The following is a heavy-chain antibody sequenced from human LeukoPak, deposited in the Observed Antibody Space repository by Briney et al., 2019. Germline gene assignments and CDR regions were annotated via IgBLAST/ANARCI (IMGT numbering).Heavy chain of an antibody. CDR1: GFTFSSYS. V-gene: IGHV3-48*04. CDR3: ARAYSSNWYDAFDL. D-gene: IGHD6-13*01. CDR2: ISGSSSTI. Sequence: GGSLRLSCAASGFTFSSYSMNWVRQAPGKGLEWVSYISGSSSTIYYADSVKGRFTISRDNAKNSLYLQMNRLRAEDTAIYYCARAYSSNWYDAFDLWGQGTMVTVSS. J-gene: IGHJ3*01.